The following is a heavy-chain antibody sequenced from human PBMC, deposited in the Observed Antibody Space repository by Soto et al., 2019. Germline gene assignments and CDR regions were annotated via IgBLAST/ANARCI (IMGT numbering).Heavy chain of an antibody. V-gene: IGHV3-23*01. CDR1: GCTFGSDA. CDR2: ISGSGGST. D-gene: IGHD2-2*01. J-gene: IGHJ6*02. Sequence: GGSLRRSCAASGCTFGSDARSWVRQAAGKGLEWVSAISGSGGSTYYADSVKGRFTISRDNSKNTLYLQMNSLRAEDTAVYYCALSSTTPYYYGTHAWGHAPTVTV. CDR3: ALSSTTPYYYGTHA.